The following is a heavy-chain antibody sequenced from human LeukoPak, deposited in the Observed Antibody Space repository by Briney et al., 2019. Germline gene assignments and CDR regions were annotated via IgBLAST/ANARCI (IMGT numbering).Heavy chain of an antibody. Sequence: GGSLRLSCAASGFTFDDYGMSWVRQAPGKGLEWVSGINWNGASTGYADSVKGRFTISRDNAKNSLYLQMNSLRAEDTALYHCARVLSPGIAAGLDVWGQGTTVTVSS. D-gene: IGHD6-13*01. J-gene: IGHJ6*02. CDR3: ARVLSPGIAAGLDV. CDR1: GFTFDDYG. V-gene: IGHV3-20*01. CDR2: INWNGAST.